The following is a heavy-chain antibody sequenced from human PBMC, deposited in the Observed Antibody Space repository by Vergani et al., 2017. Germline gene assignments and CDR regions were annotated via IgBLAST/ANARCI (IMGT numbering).Heavy chain of an antibody. CDR1: GDSISNGPYY. D-gene: IGHD6-19*01. CDR2: IYISGTT. CDR3: TRHGRSGWAGYFQH. V-gene: IGHV4-61*02. Sequence: QVQLTESGPGVVRPSQTLSLTCTVSGDSISNGPYYWTWIRQPAGKGLEWLGRIYISGTTNYNPSLQSRVTISLDSSKNQFSLRLTSVTAADTAVYYCTRHGRSGWAGYFQHWGQGTLVTASS. J-gene: IGHJ1*01.